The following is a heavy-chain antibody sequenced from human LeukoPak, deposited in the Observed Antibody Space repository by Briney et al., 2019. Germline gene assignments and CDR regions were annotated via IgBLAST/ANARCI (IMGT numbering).Heavy chain of an antibody. Sequence: ASVKVSCKASGYTFTSYDINWVRQATGQGLEWMGWMNPNSGNTGYAQKFQGRVTMTRNTSISTAYMELSSLRSEDTAAYYCARGFAITIFGVVIDYYGMDAWGQGTTVTVSS. CDR1: GYTFTSYD. D-gene: IGHD3-3*01. V-gene: IGHV1-8*01. J-gene: IGHJ6*02. CDR3: ARGFAITIFGVVIDYYGMDA. CDR2: MNPNSGNT.